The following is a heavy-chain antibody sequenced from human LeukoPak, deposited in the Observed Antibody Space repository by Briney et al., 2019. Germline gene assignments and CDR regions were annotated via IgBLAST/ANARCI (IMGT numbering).Heavy chain of an antibody. V-gene: IGHV3-7*05. CDR2: IKQDGSEK. CDR3: AREINWASAH. D-gene: IGHD7-27*01. J-gene: IGHJ4*02. CDR1: GFTFGGYW. Sequence: GGSLRLSCAASGFTFGGYWMTWVRQAPGKGLEWVANIKQDGSEKYYVDSVKGRFTISRDNARNSLYLQMNSLRAEDTAVYYCAREINWASAHWGQGTLVTVSA.